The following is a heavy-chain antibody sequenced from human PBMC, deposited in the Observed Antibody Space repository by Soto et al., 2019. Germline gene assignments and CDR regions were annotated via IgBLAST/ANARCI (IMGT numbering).Heavy chain of an antibody. V-gene: IGHV3-9*01. D-gene: IGHD6-13*01. CDR1: GFTFDDYA. CDR3: ARGHQSRVFDY. Sequence: PGGSLRLSCAASGFTFDDYAMHRVLQVLGKGLEWVSSISWNSGNIGYAASVKGRFTTSRDNAKHTLYLQMNSLRAEDTAVYYCARGHQSRVFDYWGQGTLVTVSS. CDR2: ISWNSGNI. J-gene: IGHJ4*02.